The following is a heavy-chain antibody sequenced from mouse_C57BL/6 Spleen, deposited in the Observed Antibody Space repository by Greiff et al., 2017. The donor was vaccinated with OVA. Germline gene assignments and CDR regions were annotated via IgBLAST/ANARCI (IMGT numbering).Heavy chain of an antibody. CDR2: ISSGGSYT. J-gene: IGHJ4*01. CDR3: ARRYGYDGGYYAMDY. D-gene: IGHD2-2*01. Sequence: EVKVVESGGDLVKPGGSLKLSCAASGFTFSSYGMSWVRQTPDKRLEWVATISSGGSYTYYPDSVKGRFTISRDNAKNTLYLQMSSLKSEDTAMYYCARRYGYDGGYYAMDYWGQGTSVTVSS. V-gene: IGHV5-6*02. CDR1: GFTFSSYG.